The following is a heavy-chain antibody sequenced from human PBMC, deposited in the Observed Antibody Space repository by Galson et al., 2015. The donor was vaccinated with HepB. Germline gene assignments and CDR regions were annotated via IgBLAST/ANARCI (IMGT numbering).Heavy chain of an antibody. J-gene: IGHJ5*02. V-gene: IGHV3-23*01. D-gene: IGHD4-11*01. Sequence: SLRLSCAASGFTFSSYAMSWVRQAPGKGLEWVSAISGSGGSTYYADSVKGRFTISRDNSKNTLYLQMNSLRAEDTAVYYCAKDPTYSNYYRYNWFDPWGQGTLVTVSS. CDR2: ISGSGGST. CDR3: AKDPTYSNYYRYNWFDP. CDR1: GFTFSSYA.